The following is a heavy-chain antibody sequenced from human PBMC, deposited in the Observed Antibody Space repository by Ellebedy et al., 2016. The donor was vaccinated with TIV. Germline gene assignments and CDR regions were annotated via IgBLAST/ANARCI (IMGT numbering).Heavy chain of an antibody. CDR1: GFTFDDYT. CDR2: ISWDGDST. D-gene: IGHD3/OR15-3a*01. Sequence: PGGSLRLSCAASGFTFDDYTMHWVRQAPGKGLEWVSLISWDGDSTYYADSMKGRFTISRDNRKNSLYLQMNSLRTEDTALYYCAKAPWTHYGMDVWGQGTTVTVSS. J-gene: IGHJ6*02. V-gene: IGHV3-43*01. CDR3: AKAPWTHYGMDV.